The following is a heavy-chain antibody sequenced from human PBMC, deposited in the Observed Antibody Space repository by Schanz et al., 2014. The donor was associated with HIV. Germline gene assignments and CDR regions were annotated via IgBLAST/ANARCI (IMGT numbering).Heavy chain of an antibody. CDR3: VRDRAYSFWSGYEPFDI. V-gene: IGHV3-11*04. CDR2: ISSGGTMV. CDR1: GFTFSDHY. J-gene: IGHJ4*02. D-gene: IGHD3-3*01. Sequence: QEQLVESGGGLGKPGGSLRLSCAASGFTFSDHYMSWIREAPGKGPEWISKISSGGTMVYYADSVKGRFTVSRENAESSLFLQMNSLRAEDTAVYYCVRDRAYSFWSGYEPFDIWGQGTLVTVSS.